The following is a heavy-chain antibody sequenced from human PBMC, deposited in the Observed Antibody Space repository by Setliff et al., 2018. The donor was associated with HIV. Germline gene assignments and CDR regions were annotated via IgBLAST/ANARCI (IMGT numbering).Heavy chain of an antibody. CDR2: IYTRGST. CDR1: GGSISSGSYY. J-gene: IGHJ4*02. CDR3: ARLPDTDSWPFDY. V-gene: IGHV4-61*09. Sequence: SETLSLTCTVSGGSISSGSYYWSWIRQPAGKGLEWIGHIYTRGSTHYNPSLKSRVTISVDTSKNQFSLKLTSGTAADTALYYCARLPDTDSWPFDYWAQGTLVTVSS. D-gene: IGHD6-13*01.